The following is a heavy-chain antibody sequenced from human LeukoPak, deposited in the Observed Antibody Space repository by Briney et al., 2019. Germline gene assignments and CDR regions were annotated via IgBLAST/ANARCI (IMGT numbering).Heavy chain of an antibody. Sequence: PGGSLRLSCAASGFTFSSSAMNWVRQAPGKGLEWVSYISSSSSTIYYADSVKGRFTISRDNAKNSLYLQMNSLRAEDTALYYCTRIPYGDILTGYYFYFDHWGQGTPVTVSS. CDR2: ISSSSSTI. V-gene: IGHV3-48*04. D-gene: IGHD3-9*01. J-gene: IGHJ4*02. CDR3: TRIPYGDILTGYYFYFDH. CDR1: GFTFSSSA.